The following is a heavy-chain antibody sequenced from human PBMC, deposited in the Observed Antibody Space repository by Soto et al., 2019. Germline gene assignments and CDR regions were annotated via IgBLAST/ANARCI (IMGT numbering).Heavy chain of an antibody. D-gene: IGHD3-3*01. CDR1: GFTFTTCG. J-gene: IGHJ6*03. CDR3: SSNYYDFWIGYYDYYYLDG. V-gene: IGHV3-30*03. Sequence: QVQLVESGGGVVQPGRSLRLSCAASGFTFTTCGMHWVRQAPGKGLEWVALISHDGSNKYYAESVKGRFTISRDNSKNTLNLQLNSLIAEDTDVYYCSSNYYDFWIGYYDYYYLDGWGKGTTVTVSS. CDR2: ISHDGSNK.